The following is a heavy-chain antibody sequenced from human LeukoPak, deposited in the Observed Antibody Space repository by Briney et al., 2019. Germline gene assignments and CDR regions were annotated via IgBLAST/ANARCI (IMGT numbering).Heavy chain of an antibody. J-gene: IGHJ4*02. CDR3: ARELYYYDSSGYYPPGY. CDR1: GFTFSSNY. CDR2: ISSSSSYI. V-gene: IGHV3-21*01. D-gene: IGHD3-22*01. Sequence: PGGSLRLSCAASGFTFSSNYMSWVRQAPGKGLEWVSSISSSSSYIYYADSVKGRFTISRDNAKNSLYLQMNSLRAEDTAVYYCARELYYYDSSGYYPPGYWGQGTLVTVSS.